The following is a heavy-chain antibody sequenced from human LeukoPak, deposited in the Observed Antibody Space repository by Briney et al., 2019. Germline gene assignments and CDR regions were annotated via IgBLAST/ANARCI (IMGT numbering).Heavy chain of an antibody. J-gene: IGHJ4*02. CDR1: GGSISSYY. Sequence: SETLSLTCTVSGGSISSYYWSWIRQPPGKGLEWIGYIYYSGSTNYNPPLKSRVTISVDTSKNQFSLKLSSVTAADTAVYYCARGPVVPAAFFDYWGQGTLVTVSS. CDR2: IYYSGST. CDR3: ARGPVVPAAFFDY. V-gene: IGHV4-59*01. D-gene: IGHD2-2*01.